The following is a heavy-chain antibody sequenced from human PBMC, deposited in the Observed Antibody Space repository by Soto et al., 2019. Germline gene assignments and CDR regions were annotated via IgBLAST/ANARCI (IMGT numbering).Heavy chain of an antibody. D-gene: IGHD2-15*01. J-gene: IGHJ5*02. Sequence: QVQLEESGAGVKKPGSSVKVSCKASGGTISSYAISWVRQAHGQGLEWVGGMIPNYGTANYAQKVQVRVTITADESTRTADMELSRLRPEDTAVYYCARGRTTVVAPFDPWGQGTLVTVSS. CDR1: GGTISSYA. V-gene: IGHV1-69*12. CDR2: MIPNYGTA. CDR3: ARGRTTVVAPFDP.